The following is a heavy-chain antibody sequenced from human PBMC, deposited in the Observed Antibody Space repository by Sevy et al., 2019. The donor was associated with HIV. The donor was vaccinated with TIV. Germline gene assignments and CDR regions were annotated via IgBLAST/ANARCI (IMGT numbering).Heavy chain of an antibody. Sequence: GGSLRLSCAASGFTFSSHEMNWVRQAPGKGLEWVSYITSSGSTMYYADSVKDRFTMSRDNAKNSLYLQMNSLRAEDTDIYYCARVFYGVNLDDAFDIWGQGTMVTVSS. CDR2: ITSSGSTM. CDR3: ARVFYGVNLDDAFDI. CDR1: GFTFSSHE. V-gene: IGHV3-48*03. D-gene: IGHD4-17*01. J-gene: IGHJ3*02.